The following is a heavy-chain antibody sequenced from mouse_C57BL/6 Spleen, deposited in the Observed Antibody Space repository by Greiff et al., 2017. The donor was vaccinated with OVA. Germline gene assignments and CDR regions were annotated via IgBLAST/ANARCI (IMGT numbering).Heavy chain of an antibody. CDR3: ARNPYYYGSSYGYFDV. V-gene: IGHV2-2*01. CDR1: GFSLTSYG. D-gene: IGHD1-1*01. CDR2: IWSGGST. J-gene: IGHJ1*03. Sequence: VQVVESGPGLVQPSQSLSITCTVSGFSLTSYGVHWVRQSPGKGLEWLGVIWSGGSTDYNAAFISRLSISKDNSKSQVFFKMNSLQADDTAIYYCARNPYYYGSSYGYFDVWGTGTTVTVSS.